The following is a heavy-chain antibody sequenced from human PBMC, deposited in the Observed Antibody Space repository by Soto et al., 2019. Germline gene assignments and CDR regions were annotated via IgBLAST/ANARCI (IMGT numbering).Heavy chain of an antibody. J-gene: IGHJ4*02. CDR1: GGSISSYY. Sequence: LETLSLTCTVSGGSISSYYWSWIRQPPGKGLEWIGYIYYSGSTNYNPSLKSRVTISVDTSKNQFSLKLSSVTAADTAVYYCARPRLPYSGYEGFDYWGQGTLVTVSS. V-gene: IGHV4-59*08. D-gene: IGHD5-12*01. CDR3: ARPRLPYSGYEGFDY. CDR2: IYYSGST.